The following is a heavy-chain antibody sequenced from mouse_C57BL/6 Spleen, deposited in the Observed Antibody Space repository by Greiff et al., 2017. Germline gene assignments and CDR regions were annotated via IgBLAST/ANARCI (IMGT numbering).Heavy chain of an antibody. CDR1: GYSFTSYW. D-gene: IGHD1-1*01. Sequence: QVQLLQPGAELVKPGASVKMSCKASGYSFTSYWITWVKQRPGQGLEWIGVIYPGCGSTNYNEKFKSKATLTVDTSSSTAYMQLSSLTSEDSAVYYCARSLYITTVVDAMDYWGKGTSVTVSS. J-gene: IGHJ4*01. V-gene: IGHV1-55*01. CDR3: ARSLYITTVVDAMDY. CDR2: IYPGCGST.